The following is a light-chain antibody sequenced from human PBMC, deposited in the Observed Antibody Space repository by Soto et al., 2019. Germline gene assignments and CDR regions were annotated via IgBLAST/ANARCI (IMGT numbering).Light chain of an antibody. CDR3: QKRHMWPIT. CDR1: QTVSSRF. Sequence: EIVLTQSPGTLSLSPGERATLSCSASQTVSSRFLAWYQQKPGQAPRLIIYDAYNRATGIPPRFSGSGSGTDFTLTIRSLEPEDSAVYYCQKRHMWPITFGQGTRREIK. CDR2: DAY. J-gene: IGKJ5*01. V-gene: IGKV3-11*01.